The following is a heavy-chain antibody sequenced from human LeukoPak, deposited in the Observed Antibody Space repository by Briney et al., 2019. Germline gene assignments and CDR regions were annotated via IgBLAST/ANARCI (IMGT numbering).Heavy chain of an antibody. Sequence: SETLSLTCTVSGGSIISSSSSSYYWGWIRQPPGKGLEWVGAIYYSGSTYYNPSLKSRVTISVHTSKSQFSLRLSSVTAADTAVYYCVRTYSIGWSTGVFDIWGQGTMVTVSS. CDR2: IYYSGST. CDR3: VRTYSIGWSTGVFDI. V-gene: IGHV4-39*01. CDR1: GGSIISSSSSSYY. J-gene: IGHJ3*02. D-gene: IGHD6-19*01.